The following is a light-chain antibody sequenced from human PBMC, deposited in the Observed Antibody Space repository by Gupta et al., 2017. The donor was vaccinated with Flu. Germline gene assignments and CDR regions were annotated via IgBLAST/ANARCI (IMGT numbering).Light chain of an antibody. CDR1: QRISSW. CDR2: MAS. Sequence: PSTLSASVGDRVTITCRASQRISSWLAWYQQKPGKPPKLLLYMASTLETGVLSTFDGSGSGTEFTLTISSLQPDDFATYYCQEYNRYSRTFGQGTKLEIK. V-gene: IGKV1-5*03. J-gene: IGKJ1*01. CDR3: QEYNRYSRT.